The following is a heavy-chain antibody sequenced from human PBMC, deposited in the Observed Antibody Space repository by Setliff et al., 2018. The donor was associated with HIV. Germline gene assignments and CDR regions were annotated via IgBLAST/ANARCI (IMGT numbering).Heavy chain of an antibody. J-gene: IGHJ3*02. D-gene: IGHD5-12*01. V-gene: IGHV4-34*01. Sequence: SETLSLTCSVSGGSLQDYYWSWIRQPPGKGLEWIGEINQSGGINYNPSLKSRVTISIDTFKNQFSMKLYSVTAADTAVYYCATASGYDLFMGAFDIWGQGTMVTVSS. CDR2: INQSGGI. CDR3: ATASGYDLFMGAFDI. CDR1: GGSLQDYY.